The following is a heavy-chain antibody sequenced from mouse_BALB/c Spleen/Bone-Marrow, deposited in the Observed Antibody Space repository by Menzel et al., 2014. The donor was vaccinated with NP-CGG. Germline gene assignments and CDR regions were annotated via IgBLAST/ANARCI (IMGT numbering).Heavy chain of an antibody. V-gene: IGHV1-31*01. CDR1: GYSFTGYY. CDR2: INPYNGAT. J-gene: IGHJ2*01. Sequence: EVQLQQSGPELVKPGASVKISCKASGYSFTGYYMHWVKQGHVKSLEWIGRINPYNGATSYNQNFKDKASLTVDKSSSTAYMELHSLTSEDSAVYYCARGIYYGGYFDYWGQGTTLTVSS. D-gene: IGHD1-1*01. CDR3: ARGIYYGGYFDY.